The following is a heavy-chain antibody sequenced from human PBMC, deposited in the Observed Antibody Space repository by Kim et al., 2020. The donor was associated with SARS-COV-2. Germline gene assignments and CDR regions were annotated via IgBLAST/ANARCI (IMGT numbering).Heavy chain of an antibody. J-gene: IGHJ6*02. CDR2: VSSSSSRYT. Sequence: GGSLRLSCAASGFTFSDYYMSWIRQAPGKGLEWVSYVSSSSSRYTNYADSVKGRFTISRDNAKNSLYLQMNSLRAEDTAVYYCARVGYDYVWGSYRDYYYYYGMDVWGQGTTVTVSS. D-gene: IGHD3-16*02. V-gene: IGHV3-11*03. CDR3: ARVGYDYVWGSYRDYYYYYGMDV. CDR1: GFTFSDYY.